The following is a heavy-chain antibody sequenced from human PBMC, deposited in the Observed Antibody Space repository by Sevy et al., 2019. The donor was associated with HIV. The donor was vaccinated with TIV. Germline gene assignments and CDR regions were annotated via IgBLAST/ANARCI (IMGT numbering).Heavy chain of an antibody. Sequence: GGSLRLSCAASGFSFSIYWMHWVRQVPGKGLVWLSRINSDGSSTTYADSVKGRFTFSRDNAKNTLFLQMNSLRVEDTALYYCVREGVGGYSYGFDYWGQGTLVTVSS. V-gene: IGHV3-74*03. CDR1: GFSFSIYW. J-gene: IGHJ4*02. CDR3: VREGVGGYSYGFDY. CDR2: INSDGSST. D-gene: IGHD5-18*01.